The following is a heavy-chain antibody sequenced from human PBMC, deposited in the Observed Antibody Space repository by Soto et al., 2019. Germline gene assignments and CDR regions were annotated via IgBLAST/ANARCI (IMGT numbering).Heavy chain of an antibody. CDR1: GGTFSSYA. Sequence: SVKVSCKASGGTFSSYAISWVRQAPGQGLEWMGGIIPIFGTANCAQKFQGRVTITADESTSTAYMELSSLRSEDTAVYYCARYMTTVTTGWFDPWGQGTLVTVSS. CDR3: ARYMTTVTTGWFDP. D-gene: IGHD4-17*01. J-gene: IGHJ5*02. CDR2: IIPIFGTA. V-gene: IGHV1-69*13.